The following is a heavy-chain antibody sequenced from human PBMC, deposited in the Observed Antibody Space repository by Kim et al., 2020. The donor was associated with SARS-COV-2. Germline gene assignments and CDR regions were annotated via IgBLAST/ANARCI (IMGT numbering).Heavy chain of an antibody. J-gene: IGHJ4*02. V-gene: IGHV3-73*01. Sequence: GGSLRLSCAASGFTFSGSNIHWVRQASGKGLEWVGRISTRPKSYATAYSASVKDRFTISRDDSKNTAYLQLNSLRAEDTAVYYCTSLTTSGETYWGQGTLVTVSS. D-gene: IGHD3-22*01. CDR1: GFTFSGSN. CDR2: ISTRPKSYAT. CDR3: TSLTTSGETY.